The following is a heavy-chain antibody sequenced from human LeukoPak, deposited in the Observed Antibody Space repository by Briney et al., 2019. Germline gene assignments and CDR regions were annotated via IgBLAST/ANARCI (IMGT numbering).Heavy chain of an antibody. D-gene: IGHD3-22*01. J-gene: IGHJ5*02. CDR1: GGSISFTSYY. V-gene: IGHV4-61*01. Sequence: PSETLSLTCTVSGGSISFTSYYWSWIRQPPGKGLEWIGYVYYSGATTYNPSLKSRVSISVDTSNNQFSLKLSSVTAADTAVYYCARDNYDSSGYYGYNWFDPWGQGTLVTVSS. CDR2: VYYSGAT. CDR3: ARDNYDSSGYYGYNWFDP.